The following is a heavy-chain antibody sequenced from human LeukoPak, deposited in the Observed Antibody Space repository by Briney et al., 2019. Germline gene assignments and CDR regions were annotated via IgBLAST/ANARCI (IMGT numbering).Heavy chain of an antibody. CDR3: AKVVVVITGGYYFDY. CDR2: ISGSGGST. D-gene: IGHD3-22*01. CDR1: GFIFNSYA. J-gene: IGHJ4*02. V-gene: IGHV3-23*01. Sequence: GGSLRLSCAASGFIFNSYAMSWVRQAPGKGLEWVSAISGSGGSTYYADSVKGRFTISRDNSKNTLYLQMNSLRAEDTAVYYCAKVVVVITGGYYFDYWGQGTLVTVSS.